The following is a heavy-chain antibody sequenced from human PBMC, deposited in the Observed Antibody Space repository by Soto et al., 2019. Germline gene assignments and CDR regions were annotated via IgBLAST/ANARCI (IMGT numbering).Heavy chain of an antibody. Sequence: QVQLQESGPGLVKPSQTLSLTCTVSGGSISSGGYYWSWIRQHPGKGLEWIGYIYYSGSTYYNPSLKSRVTISVDTSKNQFSLKLSSVTAADTAVYYCAREHTWTDGGENWFDPWGQGTLVTVSS. D-gene: IGHD1-20*01. CDR1: GGSISSGGYY. CDR3: AREHTWTDGGENWFDP. J-gene: IGHJ5*02. V-gene: IGHV4-31*03. CDR2: IYYSGST.